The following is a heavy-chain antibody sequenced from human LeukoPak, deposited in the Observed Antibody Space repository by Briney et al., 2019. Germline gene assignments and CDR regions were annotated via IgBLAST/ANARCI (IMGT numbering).Heavy chain of an antibody. CDR2: MNPNSGNT. V-gene: IGHV1-8*03. J-gene: IGHJ3*02. CDR1: GGTFSSYA. D-gene: IGHD2-2*01. Sequence: GASVKVSCKASGGTFSSYAINWVRQATGQGLEWMGWMNPNSGNTGYAQKFQGRVTITRNTSISTAYMELSSLRSEDTAVYYCARMCSRYCSSTSRYRAFDIWGQGTMVTVSS. CDR3: ARMCSRYCSSTSRYRAFDI.